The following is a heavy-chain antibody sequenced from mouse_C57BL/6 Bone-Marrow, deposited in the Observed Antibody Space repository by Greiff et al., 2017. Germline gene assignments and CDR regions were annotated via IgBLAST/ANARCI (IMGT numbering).Heavy chain of an antibody. V-gene: IGHV1-52*01. Sequence: QVQLQQPGAELVRPGSSVKLSCKASGYTFTSYWMHWVKQRPIQGLEWIGNIDPYDSETHYNQKFKDKATLTVDKSSSTAYMQLSSLTSKDSAVYDCARRNYGSGLDYWGQGTTLTVSS. CDR2: IDPYDSET. D-gene: IGHD1-1*01. J-gene: IGHJ2*01. CDR1: GYTFTSYW. CDR3: ARRNYGSGLDY.